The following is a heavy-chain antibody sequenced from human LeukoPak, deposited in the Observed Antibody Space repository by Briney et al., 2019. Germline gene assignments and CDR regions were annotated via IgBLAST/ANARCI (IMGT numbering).Heavy chain of an antibody. CDR3: ATGSYYDSSGCY. CDR2: IKQDGSEK. J-gene: IGHJ4*02. V-gene: IGHV3-7*01. Sequence: GGSLRLSCAASGFTFSSYWMSWVRQAPGKGLEWVANIKQDGSEKYYVDSVKGRFTVSRDNAKNSLYLQMNSLRAEDTAVYYCATGSYYDSSGCYWGQGTLVTVSS. CDR1: GFTFSSYW. D-gene: IGHD3-22*01.